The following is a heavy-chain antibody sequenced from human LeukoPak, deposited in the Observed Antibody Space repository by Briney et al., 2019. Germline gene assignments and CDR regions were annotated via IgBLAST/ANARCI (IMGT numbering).Heavy chain of an antibody. Sequence: GGSLRLSCAASGFTFDDYGMSWVRQAPGKGLEWASSISSSSSYIYYADSVKGRFTISRDNAKNSLYLQMNSLRAEDTAVYYCARFDYGGNLDAFDIWGQGTMVTVSS. J-gene: IGHJ3*02. CDR1: GFTFDDYG. D-gene: IGHD4-23*01. CDR2: ISSSSSYI. V-gene: IGHV3-21*01. CDR3: ARFDYGGNLDAFDI.